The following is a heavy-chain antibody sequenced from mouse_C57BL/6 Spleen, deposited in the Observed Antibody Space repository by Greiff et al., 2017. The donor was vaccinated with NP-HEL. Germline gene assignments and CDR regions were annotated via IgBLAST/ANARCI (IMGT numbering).Heavy chain of an antibody. D-gene: IGHD1-1*01. V-gene: IGHV10-3*01. CDR2: IRSKSSNYAT. J-gene: IGHJ4*01. CDR1: GFTFNTYA. Sequence: EAGGGLVQPKGSLKLSCAAPGFTFNTYAMHWVRQAPGKGSEWAARIRSKSSNYATYYADSVKDRFTISRDDSQSMLYLQMNNLKTEDTAMYYCVRDPFYYGSSYDYAMDYWGQGTSVTVSS. CDR3: VRDPFYYGSSYDYAMDY.